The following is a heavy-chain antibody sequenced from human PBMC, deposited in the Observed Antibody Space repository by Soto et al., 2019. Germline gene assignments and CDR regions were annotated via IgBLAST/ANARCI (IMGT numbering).Heavy chain of an antibody. J-gene: IGHJ6*02. V-gene: IGHV2-70*11. CDR1: GFSLSTSGMC. Sequence: SGPTLVNPTQTLTLTCTFSGFSLSTSGMCVSWIRQPPGKALEWLARIDWDDDKYYSTSLKTRLTISKDTSKNQVVLTMTNMDPVDTATYYCARTLRNSSGWYFGARGYYYYYGMDVWGQGTTVTVSS. D-gene: IGHD6-19*01. CDR3: ARTLRNSSGWYFGARGYYYYYGMDV. CDR2: IDWDDDK.